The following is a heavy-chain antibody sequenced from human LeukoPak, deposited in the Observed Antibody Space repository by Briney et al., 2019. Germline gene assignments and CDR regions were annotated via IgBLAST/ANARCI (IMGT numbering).Heavy chain of an antibody. V-gene: IGHV4-59*01. D-gene: IGHD1-7*01. CDR1: GGCISSYY. J-gene: IGHJ4*02. Sequence: SETLSLTCTVSGGCISSYYWSWIRQPPGKGLECIGYIYYSGSTNYNPSLKSRVTISLDTSKNQFSLKLSSVTAADTAVYYRARVGRWNYYFDYWGQGTLVTVSS. CDR2: IYYSGST. CDR3: ARVGRWNYYFDY.